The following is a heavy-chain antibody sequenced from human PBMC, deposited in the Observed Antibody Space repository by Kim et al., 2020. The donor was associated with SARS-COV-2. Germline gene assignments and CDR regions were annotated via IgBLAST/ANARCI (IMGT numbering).Heavy chain of an antibody. Sequence: GGSLRLSCAASGFTFSSYAMHWVRQAPGKGLEWVAVISYDGSNKYYADSVKGRFTISRDNSKNTLYLQMNSLRAEDTAVYYCARDPLPVDWLPNNRFDPWGQGTLVTVSS. CDR3: ARDPLPVDWLPNNRFDP. CDR2: ISYDGSNK. V-gene: IGHV3-30*04. CDR1: GFTFSSYA. J-gene: IGHJ5*02. D-gene: IGHD3-9*01.